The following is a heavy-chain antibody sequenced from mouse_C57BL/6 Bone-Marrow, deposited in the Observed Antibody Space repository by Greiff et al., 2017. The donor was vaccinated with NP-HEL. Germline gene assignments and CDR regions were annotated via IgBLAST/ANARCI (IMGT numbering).Heavy chain of an antibody. Sequence: QVQLQQPGAELVRPGTSVKLSCKASGYTFTSYGMHWVKQRPGQGLEWIGVIDPSDSYTNYNQKFKGKATLTVDTSSSTAYMQLSSLTSEDSAVYYCARHYGSWYFDVWGTGTTVTVSS. V-gene: IGHV1-59*01. CDR1: GYTFTSYG. CDR3: ARHYGSWYFDV. CDR2: IDPSDSYT. J-gene: IGHJ1*03. D-gene: IGHD1-1*01.